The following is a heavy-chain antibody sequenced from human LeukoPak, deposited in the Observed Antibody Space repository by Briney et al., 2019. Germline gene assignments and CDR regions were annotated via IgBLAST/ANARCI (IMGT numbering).Heavy chain of an antibody. V-gene: IGHV3-66*01. Sequence: GGSLRLSCAASGFSVSSNYMSWVRQAPGKGLEWVSVIYSGGSTYYADSVKGRFTISRDNSKNTVYLQMNSLRAEDTAVYYCARDAPPIVATPIDHWGQGTLVSVSS. CDR2: IYSGGST. CDR3: ARDAPPIVATPIDH. D-gene: IGHD5-12*01. CDR1: GFSVSSNY. J-gene: IGHJ4*02.